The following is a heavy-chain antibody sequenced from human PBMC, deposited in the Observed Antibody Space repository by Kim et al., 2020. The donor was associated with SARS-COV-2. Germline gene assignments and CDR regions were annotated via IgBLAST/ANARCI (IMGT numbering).Heavy chain of an antibody. CDR1: GYSFTSYW. D-gene: IGHD5-18*01. CDR2: IYPGDSDT. Sequence: GASLKISCKGSGYSFTSYWIGWVRQMPGKGLEWMGIIYPGDSDTRYSPSFQGQVTISADKSVSTAYLQWSSLKASDTAMHYCARGAQVDTAMVLGYYYGMDVWGQGTTVTVSS. V-gene: IGHV5-51*01. CDR3: ARGAQVDTAMVLGYYYGMDV. J-gene: IGHJ6*02.